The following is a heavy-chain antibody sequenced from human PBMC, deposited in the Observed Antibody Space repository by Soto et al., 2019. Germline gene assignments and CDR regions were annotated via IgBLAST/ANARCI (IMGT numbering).Heavy chain of an antibody. Sequence: LSLTCTVSGGSISSSSYYWGWIRQPPGKGLEWIGSIYYSGSTYYNPSLKSRVTISVDTSKNQFSLKLSSVTAADTAVYYCATYCSGGSCYGDSDAFDIWGQGTMVTVSS. CDR2: IYYSGST. CDR1: GGSISSSSYY. V-gene: IGHV4-39*01. J-gene: IGHJ3*02. CDR3: ATYCSGGSCYGDSDAFDI. D-gene: IGHD2-15*01.